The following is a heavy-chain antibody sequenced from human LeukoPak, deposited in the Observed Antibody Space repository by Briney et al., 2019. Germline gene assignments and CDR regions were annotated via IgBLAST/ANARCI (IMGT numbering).Heavy chain of an antibody. J-gene: IGHJ2*01. CDR3: ARGSGYWHFDL. Sequence: GSLRLSCAASGFTFSSYSMNWVCQAPGKGLEWVSYISSSSSSIHYADSVKGRFTISRDNAKNSLYLQMNSLRAEDTAVYYCARGSGYWHFDLWGRGTLVTVSS. V-gene: IGHV3-48*04. D-gene: IGHD1-26*01. CDR1: GFTFSSYS. CDR2: ISSSSSSI.